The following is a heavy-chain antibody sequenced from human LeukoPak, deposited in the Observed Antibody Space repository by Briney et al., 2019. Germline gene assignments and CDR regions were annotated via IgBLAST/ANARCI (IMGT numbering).Heavy chain of an antibody. Sequence: SETLSLTCVVSGYSISSGYYWGWIRQPPGKGLEWIGNIYHSGSTFYNPSLKSRVTISVDTSKNQFSLKLSSVTAADTAVYYCARHKAVAGAGTDCWGQGTLVIVSS. V-gene: IGHV4-38-2*01. CDR1: GYSISSGYY. J-gene: IGHJ4*02. CDR2: IYHSGST. D-gene: IGHD6-13*01. CDR3: ARHKAVAGAGTDC.